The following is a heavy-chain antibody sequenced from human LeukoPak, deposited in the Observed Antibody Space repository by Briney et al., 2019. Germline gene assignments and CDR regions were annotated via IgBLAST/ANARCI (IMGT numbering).Heavy chain of an antibody. V-gene: IGHV3-23*01. J-gene: IGHJ3*02. CDR1: GFTFSSYA. CDR2: ISGSGGST. CDR3: AKDGAWVLRYFDWLEPDAFDI. Sequence: GGSLRLSCAASGFTFSSYAMSWVRQAPGKGLEWVSAISGSGGSTYYADSVKGRFTISRDNSKNTLYLQMNSLRAEDTAVYYCAKDGAWVLRYFDWLEPDAFDIWGQGTTVTVSS. D-gene: IGHD3-9*01.